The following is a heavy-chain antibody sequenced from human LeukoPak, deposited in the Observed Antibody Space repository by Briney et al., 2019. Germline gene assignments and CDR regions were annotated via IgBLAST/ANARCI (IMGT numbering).Heavy chain of an antibody. J-gene: IGHJ5*02. CDR1: GFTFSSFE. V-gene: IGHV3-48*03. CDR2: ISSSGSTI. D-gene: IGHD4-17*01. Sequence: GGSPRLSCAASGFTFSSFEMNWVRQAPGEGLGWGLYISSSGSTIYYADSVKGRFTISRDNAKNSLYLQMNSLRAEDTAVYYCARDPDYSDYGDDWFDPWGQGTLVTVSS. CDR3: ARDPDYSDYGDDWFDP.